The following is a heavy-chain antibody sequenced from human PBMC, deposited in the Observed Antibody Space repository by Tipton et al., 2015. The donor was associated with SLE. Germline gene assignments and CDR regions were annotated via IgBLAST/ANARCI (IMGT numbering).Heavy chain of an antibody. D-gene: IGHD3-9*01. V-gene: IGHV4-39*07. CDR3: AREGYDILTGYRLDY. J-gene: IGHJ4*02. CDR2: IYHSGST. CDR1: GGSISSGSYY. Sequence: TLSLTCTVSGGSISSGSYYWGWIRQPPGKGLEWIGSIYHSGSTYYNPSLKSRVTISVDTSKNQFSLKLSSVTAADTAVYYCAREGYDILTGYRLDYWGQGTLVTVSS.